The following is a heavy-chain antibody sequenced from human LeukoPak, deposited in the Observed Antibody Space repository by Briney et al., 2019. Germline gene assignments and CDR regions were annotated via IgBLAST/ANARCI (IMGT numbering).Heavy chain of an antibody. J-gene: IGHJ4*02. V-gene: IGHV3-30*04. D-gene: IGHD1-7*01. CDR3: ARLKTGTGRPAPIDY. CDR2: ISHDGGG. Sequence: PAGSLRLSCAASGFTFSTYAMHWVRQTPDKGLEWVAVISHDGGGVYADSVKGRLTISRDNSENTLYLQMNSVRGEETALYYCARLKTGTGRPAPIDYWGQGTLVTVSS. CDR1: GFTFSTYA.